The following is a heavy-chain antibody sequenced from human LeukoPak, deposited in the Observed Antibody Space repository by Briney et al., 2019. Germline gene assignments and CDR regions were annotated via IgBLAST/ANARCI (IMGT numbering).Heavy chain of an antibody. CDR1: GYTLSELS. V-gene: IGHV1-24*01. CDR3: ASGIPRARRSIWAGGYHYYYGMDV. CDR2: FDPEDGKT. J-gene: IGHJ6*02. D-gene: IGHD1-1*01. Sequence: GASVKVSCKVSGYTLSELSMHWVRQAPGKGLEWMGGFDPEDGKTIYVQKFQGRVIMTEDTSTDTAYIELSSLRSEDTAVYYCASGIPRARRSIWAGGYHYYYGMDVWGQGTTVTVSS.